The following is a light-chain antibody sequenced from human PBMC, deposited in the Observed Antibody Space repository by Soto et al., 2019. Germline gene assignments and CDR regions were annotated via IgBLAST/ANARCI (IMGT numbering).Light chain of an antibody. CDR3: QQYHNWPPGT. Sequence: EIVMTQSPATLSVSPGERATLSCRASQSVSSNLAWYQQKPGQAPRLLIYGASTRATGIPARFSGSESGTEFTLTISSLQSEDFVVYYCQQYHNWPPGTFGQGTKLEI. J-gene: IGKJ2*01. CDR2: GAS. CDR1: QSVSSN. V-gene: IGKV3-15*01.